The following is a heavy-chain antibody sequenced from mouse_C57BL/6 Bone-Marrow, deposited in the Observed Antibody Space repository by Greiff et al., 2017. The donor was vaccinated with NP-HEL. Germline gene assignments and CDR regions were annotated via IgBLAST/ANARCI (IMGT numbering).Heavy chain of an antibody. Sequence: QVQLQQPGAELVMPGASVKLSCKASGYTFTSYWMHWVKQRPGQGLEWIGEIDPSDSYTNYNQKFKGKSTLTVDKSSSTAYMQLSSLTSEDSAVYYCARGLFIYEYDDYAMDYGGRGTSVTVTS. V-gene: IGHV1-69*01. CDR1: GYTFTSYW. J-gene: IGHJ4*01. CDR3: ARGLFIYEYDDYAMDY. D-gene: IGHD2-4*01. CDR2: IDPSDSYT.